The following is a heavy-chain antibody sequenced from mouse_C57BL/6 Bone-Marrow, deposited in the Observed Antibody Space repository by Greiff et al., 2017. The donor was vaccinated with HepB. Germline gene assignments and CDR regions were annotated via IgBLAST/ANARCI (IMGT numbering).Heavy chain of an antibody. D-gene: IGHD2-2*01. CDR1: GFSLTSYG. CDR3: AKGRLRRRGRRHYYAMDY. Sequence: QVQLKQSGPVLVQPSQSLSITCTVSGFSLTSYGVHWVRQSPGKGLEWLGVIWRGGSTDYNAAFMSRLSITKDNSKSQVFFKMNSLQADDTAIYYCAKGRLRRRGRRHYYAMDYWGQGTSVTVSS. J-gene: IGHJ4*01. CDR2: IWRGGST. V-gene: IGHV2-5*01.